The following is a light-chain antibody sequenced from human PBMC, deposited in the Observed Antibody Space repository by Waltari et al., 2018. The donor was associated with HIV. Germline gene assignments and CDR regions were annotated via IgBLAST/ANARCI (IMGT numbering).Light chain of an antibody. CDR3: SSYTSSSTVV. CDR1: SSDVGAYNY. V-gene: IGLV2-14*03. CDR2: DVS. J-gene: IGLJ2*01. Sequence: QSALTQPASVSGSPGQSITISCNGTSSDVGAYNYVSWYQLHPGKAPKHMIYDVSNRPSGVSDRFSGSKSANTASLTISGLQAEDEAHYYCSSYTSSSTVVFGGGTKLTVL.